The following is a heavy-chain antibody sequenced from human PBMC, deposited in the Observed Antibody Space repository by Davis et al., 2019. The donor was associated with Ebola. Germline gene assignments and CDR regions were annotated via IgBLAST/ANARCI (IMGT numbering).Heavy chain of an antibody. CDR2: IYSGGST. Sequence: PGGSLRLSCAASGFTVSSNYMSWVRQAPGKGLEWVSVIYSGGSTYYADSVKGRFTISRDNSKNTLYLQMNSLRAEDTAVYYCARDWPLDYEGNWFDPWGQGTLVTVSS. CDR3: ARDWPLDYEGNWFDP. V-gene: IGHV3-53*01. J-gene: IGHJ5*02. CDR1: GFTVSSNY. D-gene: IGHD4-17*01.